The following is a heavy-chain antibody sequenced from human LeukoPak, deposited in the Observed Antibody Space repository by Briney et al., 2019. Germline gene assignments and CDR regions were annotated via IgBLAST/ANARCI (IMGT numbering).Heavy chain of an antibody. D-gene: IGHD1-26*01. CDR2: ISSSGSTI. CDR3: ARDPYSGNYGDYYYYYMDL. J-gene: IGHJ6*03. Sequence: GGSLRLSCAASGFTFSSYEMNWVRQAPGKGLEWVSYISSSGSTIYYADSVKGRFTISRDNAKNSLYPQMNSLRAEDTAVYYCARDPYSGNYGDYYYYYMDLWGQGTTVTISS. V-gene: IGHV3-48*03. CDR1: GFTFSSYE.